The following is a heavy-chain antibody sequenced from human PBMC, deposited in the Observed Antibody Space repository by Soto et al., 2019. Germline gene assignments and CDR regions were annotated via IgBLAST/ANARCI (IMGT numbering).Heavy chain of an antibody. CDR3: AREGSYDFWSGYYPPAVRLYYFDY. D-gene: IGHD3-3*01. J-gene: IGHJ4*02. CDR2: IIPIFGTA. CDR1: GGTFSSYA. Sequence: QVQLVQSGAEVKKPGSSVKVSCKASGGTFSSYAISWVRQAPGQGLEWMGGIIPIFGTANYAQKFQGRVTITADESTSTAYMELRSLRSEETAVYYCAREGSYDFWSGYYPPAVRLYYFDYWGQGTLVTVSS. V-gene: IGHV1-69*01.